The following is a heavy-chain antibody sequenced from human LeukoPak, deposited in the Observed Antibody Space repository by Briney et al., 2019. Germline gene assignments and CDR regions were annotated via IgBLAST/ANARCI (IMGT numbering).Heavy chain of an antibody. V-gene: IGHV4-61*02. J-gene: IGHJ4*02. CDR1: GGSISSGSYY. Sequence: SQTLSLTCTVSGGSISSGSYYWSWIRQPAGKGLEWIGRIYTSGSTNYNPSLKSRVTISVDTSKNQFSLKLSSVTAADTAVYYCARDSGSGYWHYWGQGTLVTVSS. CDR2: IYTSGST. CDR3: ARDSGSGYWHY. D-gene: IGHD3-22*01.